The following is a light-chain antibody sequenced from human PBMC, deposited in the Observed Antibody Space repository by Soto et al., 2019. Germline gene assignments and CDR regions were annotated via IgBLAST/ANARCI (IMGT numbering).Light chain of an antibody. CDR2: EGS. Sequence: QSALTQPASVSGSPGQSITISCTGTSSDVGSYNLVSWYQQHPGKAPKLMIYEGSKRPSGVSNRCSGSKSGNTASLTISGLQAEDAADYYCCSYAGSSTLVFGGGTKLTVL. CDR3: CSYAGSSTLV. CDR1: SSDVGSYNL. J-gene: IGLJ2*01. V-gene: IGLV2-23*01.